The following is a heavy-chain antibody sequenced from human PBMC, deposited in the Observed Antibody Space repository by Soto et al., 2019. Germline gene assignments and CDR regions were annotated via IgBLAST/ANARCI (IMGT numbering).Heavy chain of an antibody. D-gene: IGHD3-10*01. CDR3: ARLSGSGSGSYYNGPGFDP. CDR1: GGSFSGYY. CDR2: INHSGST. J-gene: IGHJ5*02. Sequence: SETLSLTCAVYGGSFSGYYWSWIRQPPGKGLEWIGEINHSGSTNYNPSLKSRVTISVDTSKNQFSLKLSSVTAADTAVYYCARLSGSGSGSYYNGPGFDPWGQGTLVTVSS. V-gene: IGHV4-34*01.